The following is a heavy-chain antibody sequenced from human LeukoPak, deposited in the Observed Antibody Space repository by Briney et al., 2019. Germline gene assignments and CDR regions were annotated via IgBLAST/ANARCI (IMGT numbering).Heavy chain of an antibody. CDR1: GGTFSSSA. V-gene: IGHV1-69*05. D-gene: IGHD6-19*01. CDR3: ASGESSGFDY. J-gene: IGHJ4*02. CDR2: IIPIFGTA. Sequence: ASVKVSCKASGGTFSSSAISWVRQAPGQGLEWMGGIIPIFGTANYAQKFQGRVTITTDESTSTAYMELSSLRSEDTAVYYCASGESSGFDYWGQGTLVTVSS.